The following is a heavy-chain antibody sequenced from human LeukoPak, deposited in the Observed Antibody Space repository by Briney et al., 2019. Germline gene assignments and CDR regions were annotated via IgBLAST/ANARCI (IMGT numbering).Heavy chain of an antibody. Sequence: GQSMTLSCAVSASTFSSYSIDWVSQPESNVLGWVAFISYDGSNKNYADSVKGRFTISRDDSKNALYLQMNSLRVEDSAVYYCARGYRDAFDIWGQGTMVTVSS. CDR2: ISYDGSNK. CDR1: ASTFSSYS. CDR3: ARGYRDAFDI. V-gene: IGHV3-30*04. J-gene: IGHJ3*02. D-gene: IGHD1-26*01.